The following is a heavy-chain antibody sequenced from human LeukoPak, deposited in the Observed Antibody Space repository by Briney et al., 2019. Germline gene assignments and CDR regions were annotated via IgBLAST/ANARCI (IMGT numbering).Heavy chain of an antibody. V-gene: IGHV1-69*04. CDR2: IIPILDIA. J-gene: IGHJ4*02. Sequence: ASVKVSCKASGGTFSSYGISWVRQAPGQGLEWMGRIIPILDIANSAQKFQGRVTITADKPTSTAYMELSSLRSEDTALYYCARDWSLDTSGPFAYWGQGTLVTVSS. D-gene: IGHD3-22*01. CDR3: ARDWSLDTSGPFAY. CDR1: GGTFSSYG.